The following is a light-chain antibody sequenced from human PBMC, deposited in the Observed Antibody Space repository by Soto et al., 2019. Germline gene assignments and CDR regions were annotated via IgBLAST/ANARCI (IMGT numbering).Light chain of an antibody. Sequence: QSVLTQPPSVSLAPGQRVTISCTGTSSNIGAGYDVHLYQQFPGTAPKLLIYGNRNRPSGVPDRFSGSKPGTSASLAITGLQAEDEATYYCQSCDSSLSGSGVFGTGTKVTVL. V-gene: IGLV1-40*01. J-gene: IGLJ1*01. CDR1: SSNIGAGYD. CDR2: GNR. CDR3: QSCDSSLSGSGV.